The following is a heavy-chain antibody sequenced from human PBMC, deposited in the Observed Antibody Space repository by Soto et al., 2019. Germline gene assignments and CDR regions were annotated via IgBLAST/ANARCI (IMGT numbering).Heavy chain of an antibody. Sequence: GASLKLSCKVSGDTFSSYAINWVRQAPGQGLEWMGGFIPIVGTANYAQKCQGRVTITADTATNTAYMELSSLRSDDTAVYYCARVGEKYYYDSSGYTYGMDGWGQGNTVTV. J-gene: IGHJ6*02. CDR1: GDTFSSYA. V-gene: IGHV1-69*06. D-gene: IGHD3-22*01. CDR2: FIPIVGTA. CDR3: ARVGEKYYYDSSGYTYGMDG.